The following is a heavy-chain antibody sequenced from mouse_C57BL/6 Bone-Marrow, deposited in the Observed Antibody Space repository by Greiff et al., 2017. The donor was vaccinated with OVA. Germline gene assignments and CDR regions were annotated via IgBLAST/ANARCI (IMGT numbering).Heavy chain of an antibody. Sequence: DVQLQQSGPELVKPGASVKISCKASGYTFTDYYMNWVKQSHGKSLEWIGDINPNNGGTSYNQKFKGKATLTVDKSSSTAYMELRSLTSEDSAVYYCARGDYWGQGTSVTVSS. CDR1: GYTFTDYY. V-gene: IGHV1-26*01. CDR3: ARGDY. CDR2: INPNNGGT. J-gene: IGHJ4*01.